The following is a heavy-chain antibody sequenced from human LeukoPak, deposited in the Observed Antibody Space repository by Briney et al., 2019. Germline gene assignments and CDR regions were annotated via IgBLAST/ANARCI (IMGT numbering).Heavy chain of an antibody. D-gene: IGHD6-13*01. CDR1: GFTFSDYY. Sequence: GSLRLSCAASGFTFSDYYMSWIRPAPGKGLEWVSYISSSGSTIYYADSVKGRFTISRDNAKNSLYLQMNSLRAEDTAVYYCARVTRQYSSSWYQHWGQGTLVTVSS. CDR2: ISSSGSTI. V-gene: IGHV3-11*01. CDR3: ARVTRQYSSSWYQH. J-gene: IGHJ1*01.